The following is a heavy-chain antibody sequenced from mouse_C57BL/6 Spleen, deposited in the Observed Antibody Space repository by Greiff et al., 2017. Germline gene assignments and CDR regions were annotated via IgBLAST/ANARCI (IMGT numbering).Heavy chain of an antibody. J-gene: IGHJ4*01. CDR3: ARHAVYLAMDY. D-gene: IGHD5-1*01. CDR1: GYAFSSSW. CDR2: IYPGDGDT. V-gene: IGHV1-82*01. Sequence: QVQLQQSGPELVKPGASVKISCKASGYAFSSSWMNWVKQRPGKGLEWIGRIYPGDGDTNYNGKFKGKATLTADKSSSPAYMQLSSLTSEDSAVYFCARHAVYLAMDYWGQGTSVTVSS.